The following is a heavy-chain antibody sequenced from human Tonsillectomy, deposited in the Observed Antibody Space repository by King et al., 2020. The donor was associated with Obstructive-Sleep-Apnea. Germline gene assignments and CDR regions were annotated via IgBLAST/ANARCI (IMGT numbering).Heavy chain of an antibody. CDR1: GFTFMTFS. CDR3: ARLVDDYGDYVNWYFDL. Sequence: VQLVESGGGLVQPGGFLRLSCVASGFTFMTFSMNWVRQAPGRGLEWVSHISSDGSTKYYAESVKGRFSTSRDNAKNSLYLQMNSLRDEDTAVYYCARLVDDYGDYVNWYFDLWGRGTRVTVSS. J-gene: IGHJ2*01. CDR2: ISSDGSTK. V-gene: IGHV3-48*02. D-gene: IGHD4-17*01.